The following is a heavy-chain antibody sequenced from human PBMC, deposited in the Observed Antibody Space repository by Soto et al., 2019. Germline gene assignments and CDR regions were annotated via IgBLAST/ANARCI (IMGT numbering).Heavy chain of an antibody. D-gene: IGHD2-2*01. CDR2: IYPGDSDT. CDR1: GYIFTSDW. J-gene: IGHJ6*02. V-gene: IGHV5-51*01. CDR3: ARLRYCSSTSCNNYYYYYGMDV. Sequence: GESLKISCNGSGYIFTSDWIGWVREMAGKGLGWMGIIYPGDSDTRYSPSFKGQVTISADKSISTAYLQWSSLKASDTAMYYCARLRYCSSTSCNNYYYYYGMDVWGQGTTVTVSS.